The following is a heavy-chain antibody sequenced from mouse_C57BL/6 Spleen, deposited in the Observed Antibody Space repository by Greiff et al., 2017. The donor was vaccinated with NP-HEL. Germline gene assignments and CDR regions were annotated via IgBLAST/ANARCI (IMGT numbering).Heavy chain of an antibody. V-gene: IGHV5-17*01. Sequence: EVQLQESGGGLVKPGGSLKLSCAASGFTFSDYGMHWVRQAPEKGLEWVAYISSGSSTIYYADTVKGRFTISRDNAKNTLFLQMTSLRSEDTAMYYCAREGLRPYYFDYWGQGTTLTVSS. J-gene: IGHJ2*01. CDR3: AREGLRPYYFDY. D-gene: IGHD2-4*01. CDR1: GFTFSDYG. CDR2: ISSGSSTI.